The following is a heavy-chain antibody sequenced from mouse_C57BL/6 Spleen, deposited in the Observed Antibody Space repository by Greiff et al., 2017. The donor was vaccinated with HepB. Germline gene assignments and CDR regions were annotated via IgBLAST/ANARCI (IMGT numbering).Heavy chain of an antibody. CDR2: IYPSDSET. Sequence: QVQLQQPGAELVRPGSSVKLSCKASGYTFTSYWMDWVKQRPGQGLEWIGNIYPSDSETHYNQKFKDKATLTVDKSSSTAYMQLSSLTSEDSAVYYCARSGGLLRSYYFDYWGQGTTLTVSS. J-gene: IGHJ2*01. D-gene: IGHD1-1*01. CDR1: GYTFTSYW. V-gene: IGHV1-61*01. CDR3: ARSGGLLRSYYFDY.